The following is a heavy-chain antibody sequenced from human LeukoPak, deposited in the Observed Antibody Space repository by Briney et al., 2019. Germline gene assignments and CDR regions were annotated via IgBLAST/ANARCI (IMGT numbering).Heavy chain of an antibody. D-gene: IGHD3-22*01. CDR3: AICRKFYSDSSGYCNYFDY. CDR2: IYYSGRT. Sequence: SESLSLTCSVSCSSISSSSDYWCRLRQPPGKGLEWIGSIYYSGRTYYNLSLKSRVPMSVDTSKNQFSLKLSPVTAAHTAVYYCAICRKFYSDSSGYCNYFDYWGQGTLVTVSS. V-gene: IGHV4-39*01. J-gene: IGHJ4*02. CDR1: CSSISSSSDY.